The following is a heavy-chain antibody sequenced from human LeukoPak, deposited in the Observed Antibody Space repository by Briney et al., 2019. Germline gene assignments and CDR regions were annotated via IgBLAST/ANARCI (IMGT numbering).Heavy chain of an antibody. J-gene: IGHJ4*02. D-gene: IGHD6-19*01. CDR2: IGSAGDT. V-gene: IGHV3-13*01. CDR1: GFTFNSYD. CDR3: ATDVRDEYSSGWYPIGY. Sequence: GGSLRLSCAASGFTFNSYDMHWVRQATGQGLEWVSAIGSAGDTYYPGSVKGRFTISRDNAKNSLYLQMNSLRAEDTAVYYCATDVRDEYSSGWYPIGYWGQGTLVTVSS.